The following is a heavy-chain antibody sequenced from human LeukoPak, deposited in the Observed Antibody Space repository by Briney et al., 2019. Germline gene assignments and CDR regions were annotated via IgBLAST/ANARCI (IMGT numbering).Heavy chain of an antibody. V-gene: IGHV1-18*01. Sequence: GASVKVSCKASGYTFTSYGISWVRQAPGQGLEWMGWISAYNGNTNYAQKLQGRVTMTTDTSTSTAYMELRSLRSDDTAVYYCARGVRVATIRKSYYFDYWGQGTLVTVSS. CDR1: GYTFTSYG. CDR3: ARGVRVATIRKSYYFDY. CDR2: ISAYNGNT. D-gene: IGHD5-12*01. J-gene: IGHJ4*02.